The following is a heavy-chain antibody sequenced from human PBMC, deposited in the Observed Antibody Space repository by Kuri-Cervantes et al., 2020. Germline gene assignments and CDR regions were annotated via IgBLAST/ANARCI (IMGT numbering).Heavy chain of an antibody. CDR1: GYTFTSYD. V-gene: IGHV1-8*01. Sequence: ASVKVSCKASGYTFTSYDINWVRQATGQGLEWMGWMNPNSGNTGYAQKFQGRVNMTMNTSISTAYMELSSLRSEDTAVYYCARGPDFWSGYYSTYYGMDVWGQGTTVTVSS. CDR2: MNPNSGNT. J-gene: IGHJ6*02. D-gene: IGHD3-3*01. CDR3: ARGPDFWSGYYSTYYGMDV.